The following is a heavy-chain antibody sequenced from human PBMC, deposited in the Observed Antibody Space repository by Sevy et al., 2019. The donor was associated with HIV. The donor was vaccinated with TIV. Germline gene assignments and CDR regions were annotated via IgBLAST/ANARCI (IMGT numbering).Heavy chain of an antibody. D-gene: IGHD3-3*01. J-gene: IGHJ4*02. CDR3: AKDRGIFGLVFYFDY. CDR2: ISYDGGNK. CDR1: GFISSYYS. Sequence: GGSLRLSCVASGFISSYYSMHWVRQAPGKGLEWVALISYDGGNKYYADSVKGRFTISRDDSKNTVHLQMNSLRADDTAIYYCAKDRGIFGLVFYFDYWGQGALVTVSS. V-gene: IGHV3-30*18.